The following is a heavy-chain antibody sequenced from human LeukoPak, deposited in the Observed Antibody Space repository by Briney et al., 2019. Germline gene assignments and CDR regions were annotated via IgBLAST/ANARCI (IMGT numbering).Heavy chain of an antibody. CDR1: GYTFTSYG. D-gene: IGHD4-11*01. J-gene: IGHJ6*03. V-gene: IGHV1-18*01. CDR3: ARESLSATVTPRYYYYYMDV. CDR2: ISAYNGNT. Sequence: RASVKVSFKASGYTFTSYGISWVRQAPGQGLEWMGWISAYNGNTNYAQKLQGRGTMTTDTSTSTAYMELRSLRSDDTAVYFCARESLSATVTPRYYYYYMDVWGKGTTVTVSS.